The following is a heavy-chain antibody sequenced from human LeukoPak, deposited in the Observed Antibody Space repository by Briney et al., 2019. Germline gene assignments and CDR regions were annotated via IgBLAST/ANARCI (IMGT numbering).Heavy chain of an antibody. Sequence: GGALRHSCVAPRFSFADYMLYCVCEAPGEGPWRVSLMSWDGSSTHYGDSVKRRLTDSRDNSKNSLFLQMKSLRTEDSVLYYCVKGMTYSHYTYYMEVWGKGTTVTVSS. CDR3: VKGMTYSHYTYYMEV. CDR1: RFSFADYM. J-gene: IGHJ6*03. V-gene: IGHV3-43*01. CDR2: MSWDGSST. D-gene: IGHD2-21*01.